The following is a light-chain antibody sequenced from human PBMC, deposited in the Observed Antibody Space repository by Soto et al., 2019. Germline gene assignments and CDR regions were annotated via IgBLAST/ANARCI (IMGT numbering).Light chain of an antibody. Sequence: QSVLTQPRSVSGSPGQSVTISCTGTSSDVGAYDYVSWYQQHPGKAPKLMTYDVSKRPSWVPDRFSGSKSGNTASLTISGIQAEDQADYSCCSYAGTSTSYVFGTGTKVTV. CDR1: SSDVGAYDY. J-gene: IGLJ1*01. CDR2: DVS. V-gene: IGLV2-11*01. CDR3: CSYAGTSTSYV.